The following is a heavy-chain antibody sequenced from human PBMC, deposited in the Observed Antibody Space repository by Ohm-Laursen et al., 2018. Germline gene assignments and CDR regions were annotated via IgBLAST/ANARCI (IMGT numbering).Heavy chain of an antibody. CDR1: GFNFDDYA. J-gene: IGHJ4*02. D-gene: IGHD3-16*01. CDR2: LTWNSGTI. V-gene: IGHV3-9*01. CDR3: VRSLRNYDFLDS. Sequence: SLRLSCAASGFNFDDYAMHWIRQGPGKGLEWVAGLTWNSGTIAYAGSVRGRFTISRDNAKNSLYLQMNNLTSEDTDLYYCVRSLRNYDFLDSWGQGTLVSVSS.